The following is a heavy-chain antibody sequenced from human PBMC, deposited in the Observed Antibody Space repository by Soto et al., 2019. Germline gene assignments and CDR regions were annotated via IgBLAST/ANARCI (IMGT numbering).Heavy chain of an antibody. CDR3: ARGQEGTRTPAAPYYGMDV. V-gene: IGHV3-11*06. Sequence: GGSLRLSCAASGFTFSDYYMSWIRQAPGKGLEWVSYISSSSSYTNYADSVKGRFTISRDNAKNSLYLQMNSLRAEDTAVYYCARGQEGTRTPAAPYYGMDVWGQGTTVTVSS. J-gene: IGHJ6*02. CDR2: ISSSSSYT. CDR1: GFTFSDYY. D-gene: IGHD2-2*01.